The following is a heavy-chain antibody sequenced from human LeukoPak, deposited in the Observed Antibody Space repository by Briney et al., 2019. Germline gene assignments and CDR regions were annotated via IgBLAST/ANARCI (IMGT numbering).Heavy chain of an antibody. Sequence: GGSLRLSCAAPGFTFSASSLNWVRQASGEGLEWVGRVGSKVDNYATAYAESVKGRFIISREDSKNTAYLQMNSLKTDDTAVYYCSNGHYGLDVWGQGTTVTVSS. J-gene: IGHJ6*02. V-gene: IGHV3-73*01. CDR2: VGSKVDNYAT. CDR1: GFTFSASS. CDR3: SNGHYGLDV.